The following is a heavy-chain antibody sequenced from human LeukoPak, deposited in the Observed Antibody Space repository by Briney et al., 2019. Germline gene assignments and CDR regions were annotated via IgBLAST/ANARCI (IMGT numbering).Heavy chain of an antibody. CDR2: IYHSGST. D-gene: IGHD1-26*01. CDR3: ARLYIAGACKD. CDR1: GYSISSGYY. Sequence: PSETLSLTCAVSGYSISSGYYWGWIRQPPGKGLEWIGSIYHSGSTYYNSSLKSRVTISVDTSKNQFSLKLSSVTAADTAVYYCARLYIAGACKDWGQGTLVTVSS. V-gene: IGHV4-38-2*01. J-gene: IGHJ4*02.